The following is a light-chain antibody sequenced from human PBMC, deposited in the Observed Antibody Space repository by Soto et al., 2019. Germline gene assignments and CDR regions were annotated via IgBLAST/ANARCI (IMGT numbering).Light chain of an antibody. CDR1: QGIGDT. J-gene: IGKJ1*01. CDR2: GAS. V-gene: IGKV3-15*01. Sequence: EIIMTQSPATLSVSPGEGVTLSCRASQGIGDTLAWYQHKPGQTPRLLIYGASTRATGIPARFSGSGSGTEFTLTISSLQSEDFAVYYCQQYDNWPPWTFGQGTKVEIK. CDR3: QQYDNWPPWT.